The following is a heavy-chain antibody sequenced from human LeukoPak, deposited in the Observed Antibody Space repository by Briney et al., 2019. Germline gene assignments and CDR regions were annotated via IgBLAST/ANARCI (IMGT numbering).Heavy chain of an antibody. CDR1: GYTFTSYG. D-gene: IGHD3-10*01. CDR2: ISAYNGNT. V-gene: IGHV1-18*01. Sequence: ASVKVSCKASGYTFTSYGISWVRQAPGQGLEWMGWISAYNGNTNYAQKLQGRVTMTTDTSTSTAYMELRSLRSDDTAVYYCARDLVRITMVRGVSDLDYWGQGTLATVSS. J-gene: IGHJ4*02. CDR3: ARDLVRITMVRGVSDLDY.